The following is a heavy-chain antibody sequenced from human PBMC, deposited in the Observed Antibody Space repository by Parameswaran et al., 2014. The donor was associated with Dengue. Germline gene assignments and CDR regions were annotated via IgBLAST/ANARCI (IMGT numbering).Heavy chain of an antibody. CDR3: ARVSEGYYYYYGMDV. CDR2: ISSSSSTI. V-gene: IGHV3-48*01. Sequence: VRQMPGKGLEWVSYISSSSSTIYYADSVKGRFTISRDNAKNSLYLQMNSLRAEDTAVYYCARVSEGYYYYYGMDVWGQGTTVTVSS. J-gene: IGHJ6*02.